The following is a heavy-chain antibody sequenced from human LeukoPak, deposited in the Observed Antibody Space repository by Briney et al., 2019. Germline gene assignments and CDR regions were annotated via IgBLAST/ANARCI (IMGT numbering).Heavy chain of an antibody. Sequence: SVTLSLTCTVSGDSIGSSFWNWIRQPAGKGLEWIGRIYTSGSTNYNPSLKSRVTMSVDTSKNQFSLKLSSVTAADTAVYYCTRDFAYWGQGTLVTVSS. CDR2: IYTSGST. CDR3: TRDFAY. CDR1: GDSIGSSF. J-gene: IGHJ4*02. V-gene: IGHV4-4*07. D-gene: IGHD2-21*01.